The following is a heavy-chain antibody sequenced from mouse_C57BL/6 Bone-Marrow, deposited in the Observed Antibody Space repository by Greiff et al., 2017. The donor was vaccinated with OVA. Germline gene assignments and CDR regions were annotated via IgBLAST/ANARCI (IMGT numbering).Heavy chain of an antibody. J-gene: IGHJ4*01. V-gene: IGHV1-74*01. Sequence: QVQLQQPGAELVKPGASVKVSCKASGYTFTSYWMHWVKQRPGQGLEWIGRIHPSDGDTNYNQKFKGKATLTVDKSSSTAYMQLSSLTSEDSAVYYCSALLYYNDAMDYWGQGTSVTVSS. CDR1: GYTFTSYW. CDR2: IHPSDGDT. CDR3: SALLYYNDAMDY. D-gene: IGHD2-1*01.